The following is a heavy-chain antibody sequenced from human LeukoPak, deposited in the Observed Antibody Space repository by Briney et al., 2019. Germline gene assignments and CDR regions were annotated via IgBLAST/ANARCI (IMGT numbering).Heavy chain of an antibody. CDR1: GSFSDHS. J-gene: IGHJ6*03. D-gene: IGHD6-13*01. Sequence: PSETLSLTCAVYGSFSDHSWSWVRQPPGKGLEWIGEIDEKRRTSYSPSLTSRVTMSVDTSKNQFSLKLSSVTAADTAVYFCARHGGPYTWYPYYYYCMDVWGKGTSVTVSS. CDR3: ARHGGPYTWYPYYYYCMDV. V-gene: IGHV4-34*01. CDR2: IDEKRRT.